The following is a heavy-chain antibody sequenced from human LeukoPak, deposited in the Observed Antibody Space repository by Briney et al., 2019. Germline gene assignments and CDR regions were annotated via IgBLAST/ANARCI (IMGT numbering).Heavy chain of an antibody. V-gene: IGHV4-59*01. CDR2: IYYSGST. Sequence: SETLSLTCTVSGGSNSSYYWSWIRQPPGKGLEWIGYIYYSGSTNYNPSLKSRVTISVDTSKNQFSLKLSSVTAADTAVYYCARCSGYDYYYYYMDVWGKGTTVTVSS. J-gene: IGHJ6*03. CDR1: GGSNSSYY. CDR3: ARCSGYDYYYYYMDV. D-gene: IGHD5-12*01.